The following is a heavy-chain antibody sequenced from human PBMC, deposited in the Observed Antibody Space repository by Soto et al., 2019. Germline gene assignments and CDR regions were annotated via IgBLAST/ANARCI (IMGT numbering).Heavy chain of an antibody. CDR1: GFTFSTYA. CDR3: AGRYCTTGVCYTNYYYYIDV. D-gene: IGHD2-8*01. CDR2: ITTSGGNT. J-gene: IGHJ6*03. V-gene: IGHV3-23*01. Sequence: EVQLLESGGGLVQPGGSLRLSCAASGFTFSTYAMSWVRQAPGKGLEWVSTITTSGGNTYYADSVQGRFTIYRDNSKNTLYLQKNRLRAEDTAVYYCAGRYCTTGVCYTNYYYYIDVWGKGTTVTVSS.